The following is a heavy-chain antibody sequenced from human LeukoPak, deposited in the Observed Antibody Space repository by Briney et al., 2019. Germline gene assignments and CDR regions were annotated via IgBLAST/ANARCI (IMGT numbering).Heavy chain of an antibody. Sequence: PSETLSLTCTVSGGSISSYYWSWIRQPPGKRLEWIGCIYSSGSTNYNPSLKSRVTISVATSKNQFSLKLTSVAAADTAVYYCAREGPGRFGAPGPNVYSIDYWGQGTLVTVSS. CDR3: AREGPGRFGAPGPNVYSIDY. J-gene: IGHJ4*02. CDR2: IYSSGST. V-gene: IGHV4-59*01. CDR1: GGSISSYY. D-gene: IGHD3-10*01.